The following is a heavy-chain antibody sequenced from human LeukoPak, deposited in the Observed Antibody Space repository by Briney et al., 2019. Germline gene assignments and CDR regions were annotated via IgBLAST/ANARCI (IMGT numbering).Heavy chain of an antibody. CDR2: ITGSGTST. Sequence: GGSLRLSCVASGFTFSNYAMSWVRQAPGKGLEWVSAITGSGTSTYYADSLKGRFTISRDNSKNTVFLQMNSLRHEDTAISYCVISGDYDVLTGYYVPDYWGQGTLVTVSS. J-gene: IGHJ4*02. CDR3: VISGDYDVLTGYYVPDY. D-gene: IGHD3-9*01. V-gene: IGHV3-23*01. CDR1: GFTFSNYA.